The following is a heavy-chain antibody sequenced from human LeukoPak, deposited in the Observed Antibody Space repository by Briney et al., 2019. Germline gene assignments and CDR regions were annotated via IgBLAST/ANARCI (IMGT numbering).Heavy chain of an antibody. CDR1: GGSFSGYY. Sequence: SETLSLTCAVYGGSFSGYYWSWIRQPPGKGLEWIGEINHSGSTNYNPSLKSRVTISVDTSKNQFSLKLSSVTAADTAVYYCARDYGGNSRDWYFDLWGRGTLVTVSS. D-gene: IGHD4-23*01. CDR3: ARDYGGNSRDWYFDL. V-gene: IGHV4-34*01. CDR2: INHSGST. J-gene: IGHJ2*01.